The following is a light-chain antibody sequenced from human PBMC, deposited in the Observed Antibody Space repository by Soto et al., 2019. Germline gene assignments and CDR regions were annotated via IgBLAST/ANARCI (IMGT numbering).Light chain of an antibody. CDR1: SSDVGGYNF. V-gene: IGLV2-14*01. CDR2: DVS. CDR3: CSYTGSGATYV. Sequence: QSALTQPASVSGSPGQSISIPCTGTSSDVGGYNFVSWYQQNPGKVPKLVIYDVSNRPSGISNRFSGSKSGNTASLTISGLQAEDEADYYCCSYTGSGATYVFGTGTKLTVL. J-gene: IGLJ1*01.